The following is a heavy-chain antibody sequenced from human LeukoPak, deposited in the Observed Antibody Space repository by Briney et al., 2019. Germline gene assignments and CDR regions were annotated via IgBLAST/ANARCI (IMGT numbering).Heavy chain of an antibody. J-gene: IGHJ3*02. CDR3: ARDNGDEWEHDAFDI. V-gene: IGHV3-66*01. CDR1: GFPVSDNY. Sequence: PGGSLRLSCAASGFPVSDNYMSWVRQAPGKGLEWVSIIYSDGTTYYADSVKGRFTISRDNSKNSLYLQMNSLRAEDTAVYYCARDNGDEWEHDAFDIWGQGTMVTVSS. CDR2: IYSDGTT. D-gene: IGHD1-26*01.